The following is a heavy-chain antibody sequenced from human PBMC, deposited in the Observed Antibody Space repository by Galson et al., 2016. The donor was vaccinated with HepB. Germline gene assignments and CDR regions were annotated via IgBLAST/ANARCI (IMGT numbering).Heavy chain of an antibody. CDR3: VKDNIGVVTSFDF. CDR2: IRYDGSNK. D-gene: IGHD4-23*01. V-gene: IGHV3-33*06. Sequence: SLRLSCAASGFTFSTYDMHWVRQAPGKGLEWVAVIRYDGSNKYYTDSVRGRFAVSRDNSMNTLFLQMDSLRADDTAVYYCVKDNIGVVTSFDFWGQGTLVTVSS. J-gene: IGHJ4*02. CDR1: GFTFSTYD.